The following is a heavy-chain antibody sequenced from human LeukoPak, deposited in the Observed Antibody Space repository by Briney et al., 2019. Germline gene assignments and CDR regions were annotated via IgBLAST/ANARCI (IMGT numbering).Heavy chain of an antibody. D-gene: IGHD5-12*01. V-gene: IGHV4-39*01. CDR2: IDYSGTT. Sequence: SETLSLTCTVSGGSVGSTTYYWGWIRQPPGKGLEWIGHIDYSGTTYYNPSLKSRVTISADTSKNQFSLKLSSVTAADTAVYYRARVAYSGYDSIYGGQGTLVTVSS. CDR1: GGSVGSTTYY. J-gene: IGHJ4*02. CDR3: ARVAYSGYDSIY.